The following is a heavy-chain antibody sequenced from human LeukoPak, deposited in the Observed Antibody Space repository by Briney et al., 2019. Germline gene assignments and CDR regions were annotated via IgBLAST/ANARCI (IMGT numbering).Heavy chain of an antibody. Sequence: PGGSLRLSCAASGFTFSNAWMSWVRQAPGKGLEWVSAISGSGGSTYYADSVKGRFTISRDNSKNTLYLQMNSLRAEDTAVYYCAKGPLWSLTYFDYWGQGTLVTVSS. CDR2: ISGSGGST. CDR3: AKGPLWSLTYFDY. J-gene: IGHJ4*02. V-gene: IGHV3-23*01. CDR1: GFTFSNAW. D-gene: IGHD3-10*01.